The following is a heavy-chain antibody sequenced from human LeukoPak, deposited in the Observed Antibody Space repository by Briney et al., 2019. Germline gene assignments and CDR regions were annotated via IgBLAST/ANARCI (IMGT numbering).Heavy chain of an antibody. J-gene: IGHJ4*02. CDR1: GFTFSSQW. CDR2: INGDGSST. D-gene: IGHD3-10*01. CDR3: ASPKFGGYFDY. V-gene: IGHV3-74*01. Sequence: PGGSLRLSCAGSGFTFSSQWIHWVRQAPGKGLVWVSRINGDGSSTNYADSVQGRFTISRDNAKNTMYLQMNSLRAEDTAVYYCASPKFGGYFDYWGQGTLVTVSS.